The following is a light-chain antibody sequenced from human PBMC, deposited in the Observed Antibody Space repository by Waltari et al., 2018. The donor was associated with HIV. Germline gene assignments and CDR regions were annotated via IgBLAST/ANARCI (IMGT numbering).Light chain of an antibody. J-gene: IGLJ2*01. CDR1: PSNIGSNS. CDR2: RTD. Sequence: QSVLTQPPSASGTPGQRVTISCSGSPSNIGSNSVNWYQQLPGTAPRVLIYRTDHRPSGVPDRFSGSQSGASASLAISGLQSEDEAAYYCESWDDSGSVVFGGGTQLTVL. CDR3: ESWDDSGSVV. V-gene: IGLV1-44*01.